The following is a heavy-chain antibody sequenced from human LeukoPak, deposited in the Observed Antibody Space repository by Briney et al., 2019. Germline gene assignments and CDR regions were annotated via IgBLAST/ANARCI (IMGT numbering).Heavy chain of an antibody. J-gene: IGHJ4*02. CDR1: GGSISSYY. CDR2: IYYSGST. Sequence: KASETLSLTCTVSGGSISSYYWSWIRQPPGKGLEWIGYIYYSGSTNYNPSLKSRVTISVDTSKNQFSLKLSSVTAADTAVYYCARRARYSYGYNYWGQGTLVTVSS. CDR3: ARRARYSYGYNY. D-gene: IGHD5-18*01. V-gene: IGHV4-59*12.